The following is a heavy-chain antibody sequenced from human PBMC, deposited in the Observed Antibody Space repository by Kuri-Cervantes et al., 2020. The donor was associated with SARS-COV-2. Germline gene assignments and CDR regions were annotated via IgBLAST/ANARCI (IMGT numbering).Heavy chain of an antibody. CDR2: IYYSGSV. J-gene: IGHJ6*02. CDR3: ARSAAAFYGMDV. V-gene: IGHV4-59*01. CDR1: GDSISPYY. Sequence: SETLSLTCSASGDSISPYYWTWIRQPPGKGLEWIGHIYYSGSVNYNPSLMSRLTISVDKSKNQVSLKPTSVTAADTAVYYCARSAAAFYGMDVWGQGTTVTVSS. D-gene: IGHD2-2*01.